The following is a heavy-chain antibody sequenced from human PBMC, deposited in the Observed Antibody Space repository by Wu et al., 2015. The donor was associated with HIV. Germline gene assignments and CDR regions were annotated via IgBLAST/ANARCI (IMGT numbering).Heavy chain of an antibody. J-gene: IGHJ6*01. CDR3: AREPPWGVGPPRRTPDRSGPNRYRGPPSSXTVPPTGPAYG. V-gene: IGHV1-69*11. CDR1: GATFGSYA. D-gene: IGHD1-14*01. Sequence: QVHLVQSGAEVKTPGSSVKVSCQASGATFGSYAISWVRQAPGQGLEWMGRIIPLVGTPTYPQKFQDRVTLTADESTSTVYMEVTSLRFDDTALYYCAREPPWGVGPPRRTPDRSGPNRYRGPPSSXTVPPTGPAYG. CDR2: IIPLVGTP.